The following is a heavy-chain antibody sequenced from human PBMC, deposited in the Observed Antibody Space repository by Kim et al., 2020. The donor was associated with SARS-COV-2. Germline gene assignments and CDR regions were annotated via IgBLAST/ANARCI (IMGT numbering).Heavy chain of an antibody. CDR2: IYYTGST. J-gene: IGHJ5*02. D-gene: IGHD3-10*01. V-gene: IGHV4-59*08. CDR1: GGSISTYY. CDR3: ARHRGSGSYQRNNWFDP. Sequence: SETLSRTCTVSGGSISTYYWNWIRQPPGKGLEWIGYIYYTGSTDYNPSLKSRVTISLDTSNNQFSLKLSSVTAADTAVYYCARHRGSGSYQRNNWFDPWGQGTLVTVSS.